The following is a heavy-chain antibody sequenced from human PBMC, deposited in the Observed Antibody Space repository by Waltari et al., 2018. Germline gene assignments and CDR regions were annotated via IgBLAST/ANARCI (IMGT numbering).Heavy chain of an antibody. D-gene: IGHD1-26*01. CDR3: ARDESGSYDY. Sequence: EVQLVESGGGLVQPGGSLSLSCAASGFPFSSYWMSWVRQAPGKGREGVANIKQDGSEKFYADSVKGRFTIARDNSKNTLYLQMNSLRAEDTAVYYCARDESGSYDYWGQGTLVTVSS. V-gene: IGHV3-7*01. CDR2: IKQDGSEK. J-gene: IGHJ4*02. CDR1: GFPFSSYW.